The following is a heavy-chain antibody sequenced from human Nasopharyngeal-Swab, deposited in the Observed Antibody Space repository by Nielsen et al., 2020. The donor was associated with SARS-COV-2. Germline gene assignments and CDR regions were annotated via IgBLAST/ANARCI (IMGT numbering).Heavy chain of an antibody. V-gene: IGHV1-3*01. CDR3: ARDPGAAAGLHYYYYYGMDV. D-gene: IGHD6-13*01. CDR2: INAGNGNT. Sequence: WVRQAPGQRLEWMGWINAGNGNTKYSQKFQRGVTITRDTSASTAYMELSSLRSEDTAVYYCARDPGAAAGLHYYYYYGMDVWGQGTTVTVSS. J-gene: IGHJ6*02.